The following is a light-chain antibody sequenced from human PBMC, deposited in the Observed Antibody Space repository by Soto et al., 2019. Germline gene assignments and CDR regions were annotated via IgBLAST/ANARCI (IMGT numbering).Light chain of an antibody. J-gene: IGKJ5*01. CDR3: QQDNNWSLIT. CDR1: QSVSSN. CDR2: GAS. V-gene: IGKV3-15*01. Sequence: EIVMTQSPATLSVSPGERATLSCSASQSVSSNLAWYQQKPVQAPRLLLYGASTRATGIPARFSGRGSGTEVTLTISSLHSEDFAVYSYQQDNNWSLITFGQGTRLEIK.